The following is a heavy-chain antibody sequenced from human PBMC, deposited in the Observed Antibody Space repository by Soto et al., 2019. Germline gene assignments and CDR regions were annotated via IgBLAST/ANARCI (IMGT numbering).Heavy chain of an antibody. CDR3: AKLNRLKAAGDFAH. D-gene: IGHD6-13*01. Sequence: EVQLLESGGGLAQPGGSLRLFCAASGFTFKYYAMTWVRQAPGKGLEWVSGISGSGNRTYYVDSVKGRFTISRDNSNNTLYLQMDSLDPEHPALDYCAKLNRLKAAGDFAHWGQGILVSVSS. CDR1: GFTFKYYA. J-gene: IGHJ4*02. CDR2: ISGSGNRT. V-gene: IGHV3-23*01.